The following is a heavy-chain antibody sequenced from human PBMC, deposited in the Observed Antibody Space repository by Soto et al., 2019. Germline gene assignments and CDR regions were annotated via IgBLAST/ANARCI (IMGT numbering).Heavy chain of an antibody. CDR1: GYTFTSYG. Sequence: ASVNVSCKAAGYTFTSYGISWVRQAPGQGLEWMGWISAYNGNTNYAQKLQGRVTMTTDTSTSTAYMELRSLRAEDTAVYYCARDYKAAGSLAFDYWGQGTLVTVSS. D-gene: IGHD6-13*01. CDR3: ARDYKAAGSLAFDY. V-gene: IGHV1-18*01. J-gene: IGHJ4*02. CDR2: ISAYNGNT.